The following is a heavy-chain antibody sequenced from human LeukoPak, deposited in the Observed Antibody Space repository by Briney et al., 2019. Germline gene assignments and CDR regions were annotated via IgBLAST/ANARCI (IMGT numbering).Heavy chain of an antibody. CDR3: ARDNRGVIRRVFDY. V-gene: IGHV3-9*03. Sequence: GRSLRLSCAASGFSFDDYAMHWVRQAPGKGLEWVSGISWNSGNIGYADSVKGRFTISRDNAKNSLYLQMNSLRPEDMAFYYCARDNRGVIRRVFDYWGQGTLVTVSS. D-gene: IGHD3-10*01. CDR2: ISWNSGNI. J-gene: IGHJ4*02. CDR1: GFSFDDYA.